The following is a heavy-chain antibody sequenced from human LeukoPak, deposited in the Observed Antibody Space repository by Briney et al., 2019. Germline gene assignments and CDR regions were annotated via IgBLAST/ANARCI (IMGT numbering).Heavy chain of an antibody. J-gene: IGHJ4*02. CDR3: ARHAEMANDY. CDR1: GFSRSTSGMC. Sequence: ESGPALVKPTQTLTLTCTFSGFSRSTSGMCVSWIRQPPGKALEWLARIDWDDDKYYSTSLKSRLTISKDTSKNQVVLTMTNMDPVDTATYYCARHAEMANDYWGQGTLVTVSS. CDR2: IDWDDDK. V-gene: IGHV2-70*11. D-gene: IGHD5-24*01.